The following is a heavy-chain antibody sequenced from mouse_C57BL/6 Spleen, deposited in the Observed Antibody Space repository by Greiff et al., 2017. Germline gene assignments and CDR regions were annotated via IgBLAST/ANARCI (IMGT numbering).Heavy chain of an antibody. CDR2: IRSKSSNYAT. Sequence: EADGGLVQPKGSLKLSCAASGFTLNTYAMHWVRQAPGKGLEWVARIRSKSSNYATYYADSVKDRFTISRDDSQSMLYLQMNNLKTEDTAMYYWVSDGYYVEAMDYWGQGTSVTVSS. D-gene: IGHD2-3*01. V-gene: IGHV10-3*01. CDR3: VSDGYYVEAMDY. CDR1: GFTLNTYA. J-gene: IGHJ4*01.